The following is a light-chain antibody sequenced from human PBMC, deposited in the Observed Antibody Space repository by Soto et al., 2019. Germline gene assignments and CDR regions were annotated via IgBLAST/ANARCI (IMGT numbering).Light chain of an antibody. Sequence: DVVMTQSPLSLPVTLGQPASISCRSSQSLLYYDGNTYLNWFQQRPGQSPRRLIYKVYNRDSGVQDRFSGSGSGTDFTLKISRVEAEDVGVYYCMQGTYLGLTFGGGTKVEIK. CDR2: KVY. CDR3: MQGTYLGLT. J-gene: IGKJ4*01. V-gene: IGKV2-30*01. CDR1: QSLLYYDGNTY.